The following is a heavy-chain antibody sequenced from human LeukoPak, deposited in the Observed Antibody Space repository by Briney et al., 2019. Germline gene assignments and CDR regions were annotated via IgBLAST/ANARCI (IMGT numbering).Heavy chain of an antibody. D-gene: IGHD1-26*01. CDR2: INSDGSST. J-gene: IGHJ6*03. CDR3: ARVSSGSYFGYYYYYMDV. V-gene: IGHV3-74*01. CDR1: GFTFSNYW. Sequence: GGSLRLFCAASGFTFSNYWMHWVRQAPGKGLAWVSRINSDGSSTSYADSVKGRFTISRDNAKNTLYLQMNSLRAEDTAVYYCARVSSGSYFGYYYYYMDVWGKGTTVTVSS.